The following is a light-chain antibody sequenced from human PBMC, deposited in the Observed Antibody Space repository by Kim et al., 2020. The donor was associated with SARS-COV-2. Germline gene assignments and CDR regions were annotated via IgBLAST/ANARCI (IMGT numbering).Light chain of an antibody. CDR2: SVS. CDR3: QQYNQWPPYT. J-gene: IGKJ2*01. V-gene: IGKV3-15*01. Sequence: VSPGERATLSCRASQSVSSNLAWYQQKPGQAPRLLLYSVSTRATGIPARFSGSGSGTDFTLTISSLQSEDFAVYYCQQYNQWPPYTFGQGTKLEI. CDR1: QSVSSN.